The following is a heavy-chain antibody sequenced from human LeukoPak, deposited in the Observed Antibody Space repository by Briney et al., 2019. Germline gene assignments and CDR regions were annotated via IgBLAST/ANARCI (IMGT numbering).Heavy chain of an antibody. CDR2: IYPGDSDT. V-gene: IGHV5-51*01. J-gene: IGHJ4*02. D-gene: IGHD3-22*01. CDR3: ARIYYDSSGYYVYYFDY. Sequence: GESLKISCKGSGYSFTSYWIGWVRQVPGKGLEWMGIIYPGDSDTRYSPPFQGQVTISADKSISTAYLQWSSPKASDTAMYYCARIYYDSSGYYVYYFDYWGQGTLVTVSS. CDR1: GYSFTSYW.